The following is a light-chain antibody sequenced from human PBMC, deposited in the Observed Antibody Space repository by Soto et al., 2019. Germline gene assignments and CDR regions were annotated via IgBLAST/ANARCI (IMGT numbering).Light chain of an antibody. J-gene: IGKJ4*01. V-gene: IGKV3-11*01. CDR3: HQRNFWPLT. CDR2: DAS. CDR1: QSISSF. Sequence: EIVLTQSPATLSLSPGERATLSCRASQSISSFLAWYQQRPGQAPRLLIWDASNRATGTPARFSGSGSGTDFPLTISSLEPEDFAVYYCHQRNFWPLTFGGGTKVEIK.